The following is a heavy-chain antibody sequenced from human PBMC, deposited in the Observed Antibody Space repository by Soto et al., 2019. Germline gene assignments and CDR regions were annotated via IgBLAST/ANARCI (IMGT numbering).Heavy chain of an antibody. J-gene: IGHJ4*02. Sequence: LRLSCAASGFTFSSFEMNWVRQAPGKGPEWVSYIPSSGGTIYYADSVKGRFTTSRDNAKNSLFLQMNSLRADDTAIYYCARDGTGDFWSGYFTSFDYWGQGTLVTVSS. V-gene: IGHV3-48*03. D-gene: IGHD3-3*01. CDR3: ARDGTGDFWSGYFTSFDY. CDR2: IPSSGGTI. CDR1: GFTFSSFE.